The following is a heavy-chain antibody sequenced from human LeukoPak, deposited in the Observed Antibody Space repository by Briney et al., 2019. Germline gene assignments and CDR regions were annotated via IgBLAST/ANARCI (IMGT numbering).Heavy chain of an antibody. CDR1: GFTFSSYA. CDR3: AKYAGVVVVAATGVGYYFDY. Sequence: GGSLRLSCAASGFTFSSYAMSWVRQAPGKGLEWVSAISGSGGSTYYADSVKGRFTISRDNSKNTLYLQTNSLRAEDTAVYYCAKYAGVVVVAATGVGYYFDYWGQGTLVTVSS. CDR2: ISGSGGST. V-gene: IGHV3-23*01. D-gene: IGHD2-15*01. J-gene: IGHJ4*02.